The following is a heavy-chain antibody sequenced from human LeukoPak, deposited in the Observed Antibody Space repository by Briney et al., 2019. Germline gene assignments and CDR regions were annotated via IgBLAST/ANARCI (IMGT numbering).Heavy chain of an antibody. V-gene: IGHV3-23*01. D-gene: IGHD4-17*01. J-gene: IGHJ4*02. Sequence: PTGGSLGLSCAASGFTFSSYAMSWVRQAPGKGLEWVSAISGSGGSTYYADSVKGRFTISRDNSKSTLYLQMNSLRAEDTAVYYCAKDRSSLGYGDYVGGNFDYWGQGTLVTVSS. CDR1: GFTFSSYA. CDR3: AKDRSSLGYGDYVGGNFDY. CDR2: ISGSGGST.